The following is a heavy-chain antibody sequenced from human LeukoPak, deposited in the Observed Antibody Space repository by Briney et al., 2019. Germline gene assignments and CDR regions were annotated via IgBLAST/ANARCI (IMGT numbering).Heavy chain of an antibody. CDR3: AREVAAAGRAFDI. Sequence: SETLSLTCTVSGGSISSSSYYWSWIRQPPGKGLEWIGYIYYSGSTNYNPSLKSRVTISVDTSKNQFSLKLSSVTAADTAVYYCAREVAAAGRAFDIWGQGTMVTVSS. D-gene: IGHD6-13*01. J-gene: IGHJ3*02. CDR1: GGSISSSSYY. V-gene: IGHV4-61*01. CDR2: IYYSGST.